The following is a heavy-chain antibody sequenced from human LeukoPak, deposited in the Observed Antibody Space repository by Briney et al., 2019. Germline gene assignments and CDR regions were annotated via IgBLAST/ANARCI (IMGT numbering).Heavy chain of an antibody. CDR2: IIPIFGTA. CDR1: GGTFRSYA. J-gene: IGHJ4*02. CDR3: ARDRGYSYGRFDY. D-gene: IGHD5-18*01. Sequence: ASVKVSXKASGGTFRSYAISWVRQAPGQGLEWIGGIIPIFGTANYAQKFQGRVTITTDESTSTAYMELSSLRSEDTAVYYCARDRGYSYGRFDYWGQGTLVTVSS. V-gene: IGHV1-69*05.